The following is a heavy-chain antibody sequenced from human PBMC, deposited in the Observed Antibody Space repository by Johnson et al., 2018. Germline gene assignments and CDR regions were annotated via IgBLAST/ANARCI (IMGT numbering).Heavy chain of an antibody. CDR1: GFTFNNYD. Sequence: QVQLVQSGGGVVQPGRSLRLSCAASGFTFNNYDIHWVRHAPGKGLEWVSLISYDGQIKYYADSVKGRFTVSRDNAKNSLYLQMNSLRDEDTGVYYCARRFAGGDAFDIWGQGTMVTVSS. V-gene: IGHV3-30*03. J-gene: IGHJ3*02. CDR3: ARRFAGGDAFDI. D-gene: IGHD3-3*01. CDR2: ISYDGQIK.